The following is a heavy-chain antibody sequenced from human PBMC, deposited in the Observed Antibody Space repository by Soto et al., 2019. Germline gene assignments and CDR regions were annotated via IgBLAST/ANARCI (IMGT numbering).Heavy chain of an antibody. CDR2: INPGDSDI. D-gene: IGHD4-4*01. Sequence: GESLKISCKASGYSFTTYWIAWVRQMPGKGLEWMGIINPGDSDIRYSPSFQGQVTISADNSISTAYLQWSSLKASDTAMYYCARHEQFYYYYYGMDVWGQGTAVAVSS. CDR1: GYSFTTYW. CDR3: ARHEQFYYYYYGMDV. V-gene: IGHV5-51*01. J-gene: IGHJ6*02.